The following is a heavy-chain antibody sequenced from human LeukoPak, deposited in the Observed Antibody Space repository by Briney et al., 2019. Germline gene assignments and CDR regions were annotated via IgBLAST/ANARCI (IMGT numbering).Heavy chain of an antibody. D-gene: IGHD2-21*02. V-gene: IGHV3-48*01. Sequence: PGGSLRLSCAASGFTFSSYEMNWVRQAPGKGLEWVSYISSSSSTIYYADSVKGRFTISRDNAKNSLYLQMNSLRAEDTAVYYCAKDWRAYCGGDCYSYFDYWGQGTLVTVSS. CDR3: AKDWRAYCGGDCYSYFDY. CDR2: ISSSSSTI. CDR1: GFTFSSYE. J-gene: IGHJ4*02.